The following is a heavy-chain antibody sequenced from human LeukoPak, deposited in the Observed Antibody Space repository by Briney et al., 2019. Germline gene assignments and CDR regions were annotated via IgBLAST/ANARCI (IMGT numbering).Heavy chain of an antibody. J-gene: IGHJ4*02. V-gene: IGHV4-4*07. CDR1: GYSISGYY. D-gene: IGHD1-7*01. CDR2: IYTSGST. CDR3: ARDLDLNGVDY. Sequence: SETLSLTCTVSGYSISGYYWSWIRQPPGKGLEWIGRIYTSGSTNYNPSLKSRVTMSVDTSKNQFSLKLSSWTAADTAVYYCARDLDLNGVDYWGQGTLVTVSS.